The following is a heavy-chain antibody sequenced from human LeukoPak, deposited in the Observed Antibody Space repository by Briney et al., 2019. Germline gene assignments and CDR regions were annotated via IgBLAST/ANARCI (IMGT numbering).Heavy chain of an antibody. CDR1: GGSFSRYF. D-gene: IGHD2-2*01. Sequence: SETLSLTCTVSGGSFSRYFWTWIRQTPGKGLEWIGYVYYSGSTNYNPSLKSRATISLDTSNNQFSLKLSSVTAADTAVYYCARGYCSSTKCSQFDPWGQGTLVTVSS. CDR2: VYYSGST. CDR3: ARGYCSSTKCSQFDP. V-gene: IGHV4-59*01. J-gene: IGHJ5*02.